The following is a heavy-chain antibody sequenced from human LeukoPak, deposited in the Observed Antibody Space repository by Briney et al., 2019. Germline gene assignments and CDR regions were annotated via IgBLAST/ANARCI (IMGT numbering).Heavy chain of an antibody. J-gene: IGHJ4*02. CDR2: INTDSGVT. CDR3: ATAPTRYCSGGSCYHSIFDY. D-gene: IGHD2-15*01. V-gene: IGHV1-2*02. Sequence: ASVKVSCKASGYTFTAYYIHWVRQAPGQGLEWMGWINTDSGVTNYEQKFQGRVTMTRDTSITTAHMELSGLRSDDTAVYYCATAPTRYCSGGSCYHSIFDYWGQGTLVTVSS. CDR1: GYTFTAYY.